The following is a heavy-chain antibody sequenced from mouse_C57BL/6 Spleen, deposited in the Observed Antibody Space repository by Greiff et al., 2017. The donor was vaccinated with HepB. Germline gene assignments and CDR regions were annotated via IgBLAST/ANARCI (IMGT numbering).Heavy chain of an antibody. CDR3: ARGGYGRTYYFDY. V-gene: IGHV5-4*01. J-gene: IGHJ2*01. CDR1: GFTFSSYA. D-gene: IGHD1-1*01. CDR2: ISDGGSYT. Sequence: EVQWVESGGGLVKPGGSLKLSCAASGFTFSSYAMSWVRQTPEKRLEWVATISDGGSYTYYPDNVKGRFTISRDNAKNNLYLQMSHLKSEDTAMYYCARGGYGRTYYFDYWGQGTTLTVSS.